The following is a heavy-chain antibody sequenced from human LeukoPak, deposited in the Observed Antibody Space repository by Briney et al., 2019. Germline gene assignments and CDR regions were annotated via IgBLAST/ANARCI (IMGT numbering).Heavy chain of an antibody. CDR2: IRYDGSNK. Sequence: GGSLRLSCATSGFTFSSYGMHWVRQAPGKGLEWVAYIRYDGSNKYYADSVKGRFTISRDNSKNTLYLQMNSLRAEDTAVYYCVKAQYDFWSGYYFDFWGQGTLVTVSS. D-gene: IGHD3-3*01. V-gene: IGHV3-30*02. CDR3: VKAQYDFWSGYYFDF. J-gene: IGHJ4*02. CDR1: GFTFSSYG.